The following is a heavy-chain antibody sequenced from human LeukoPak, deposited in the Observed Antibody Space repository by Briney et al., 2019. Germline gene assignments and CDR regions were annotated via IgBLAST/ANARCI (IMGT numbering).Heavy chain of an antibody. J-gene: IGHJ3*02. Sequence: GGSLRLSCAASRFTFSSYSMNWVRQAPGKGLEWISYISSSSTIYYADSVKGRFTISRDNAKNSLYLQMNSLKAEDTAIYYCAREVGTPQAFDIWGQGTMVTVSS. V-gene: IGHV3-48*01. D-gene: IGHD1-26*01. CDR2: ISSSSTI. CDR1: RFTFSSYS. CDR3: AREVGTPQAFDI.